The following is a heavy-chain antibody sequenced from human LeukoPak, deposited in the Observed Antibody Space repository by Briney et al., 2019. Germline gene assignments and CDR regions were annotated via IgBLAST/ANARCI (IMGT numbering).Heavy chain of an antibody. CDR2: IYYSGST. V-gene: IGHV4-39*01. Sequence: SETLSLTCTVSGGSISSSSYYWGWIRQPPGKGLEWIGSIYYSGSTYYNPSLKSRVTISVDTSKNQFSLKLSSVTAADTAVYYCARVSRGSGSTAYYFDYWGQGTLVTVSS. D-gene: IGHD3-10*01. CDR3: ARVSRGSGSTAYYFDY. CDR1: GGSISSSSYY. J-gene: IGHJ4*02.